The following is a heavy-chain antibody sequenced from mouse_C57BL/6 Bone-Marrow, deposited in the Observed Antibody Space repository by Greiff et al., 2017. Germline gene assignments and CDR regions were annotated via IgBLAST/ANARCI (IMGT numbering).Heavy chain of an antibody. Sequence: EVKVVESGGGLVQPGGSLSLSCAASGFTFTDYYMSWVRQPPGKALEWLGFIRNKANGYTTEYSASVKGRFTISRDNSQSILYLQMNALRAEESATYHCARSYGSSYDAYWGQGTLVTVSA. J-gene: IGHJ3*01. CDR3: ARSYGSSYDAY. CDR2: IRNKANGYTT. CDR1: GFTFTDYY. D-gene: IGHD1-1*01. V-gene: IGHV7-3*01.